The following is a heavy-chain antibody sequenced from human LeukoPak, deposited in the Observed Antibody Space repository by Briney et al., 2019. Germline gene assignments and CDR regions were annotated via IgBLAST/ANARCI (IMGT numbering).Heavy chain of an antibody. D-gene: IGHD6-19*01. Sequence: SGMSLRLSCAASGFAFSNCGMHWVRQAPGKGLEWVAVITYDGNTKYYLDSVKGRFTISRDNSKNTLYLQMSSLRGEDTAVYYCTKDYSSGWYGGIDYWGKGALVTVSS. CDR2: ITYDGNTK. CDR3: TKDYSSGWYGGIDY. CDR1: GFAFSNCG. J-gene: IGHJ4*02. V-gene: IGHV3-30*18.